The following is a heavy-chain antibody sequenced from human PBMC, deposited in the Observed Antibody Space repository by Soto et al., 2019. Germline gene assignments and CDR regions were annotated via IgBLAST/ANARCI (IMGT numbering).Heavy chain of an antibody. CDR1: GGTYSSYT. Sequence: SVKVSCKASGGTYSSYTISWVRQAPGQGLEWMGRIIPILGIANYAQKFQGRVTITADKSTSTAYMELSSLRSEDTAVYYCARAGVARNFDYWGQGTLVTVSS. V-gene: IGHV1-69*02. D-gene: IGHD3-3*01. CDR3: ARAGVARNFDY. J-gene: IGHJ4*02. CDR2: IIPILGIA.